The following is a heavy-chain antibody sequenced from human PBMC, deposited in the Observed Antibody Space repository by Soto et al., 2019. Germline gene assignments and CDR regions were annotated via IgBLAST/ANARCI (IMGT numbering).Heavy chain of an antibody. D-gene: IGHD4-17*01. CDR1: GYTFTSYA. CDR2: INAGNGNT. CDR3: ARGPTVTPLPLSNWFDP. Sequence: QVQLVQSGAEVKKPGASVKVSCKASGYTFTSYAMHWVRQAPGQRLEWMGWINAGNGNTKYSQKFQGRVTITRDTSASTAYMELSSLRSEVTAVYYCARGPTVTPLPLSNWFDPWGQGTLVTVSS. V-gene: IGHV1-3*01. J-gene: IGHJ5*02.